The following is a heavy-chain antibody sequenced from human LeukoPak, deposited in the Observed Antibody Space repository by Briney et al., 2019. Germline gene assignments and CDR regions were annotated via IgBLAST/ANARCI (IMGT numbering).Heavy chain of an antibody. D-gene: IGHD4-11*01. V-gene: IGHV3-33*06. CDR1: GFTFSSYG. Sequence: GGSLRLSCAASGFTFSSYGMHWVRQAPGKGLEWVAVIWYEGSNKYYADPVKGRFTISRDNSKNTLYLQMNSLRAEGTAVYYCAKDFHTVTAYAFDIWGQGTMVTVSS. CDR2: IWYEGSNK. J-gene: IGHJ3*02. CDR3: AKDFHTVTAYAFDI.